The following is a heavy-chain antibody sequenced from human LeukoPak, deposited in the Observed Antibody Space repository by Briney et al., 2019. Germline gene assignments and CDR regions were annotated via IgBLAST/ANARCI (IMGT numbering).Heavy chain of an antibody. CDR2: INPNSGGT. Sequence: ASVKVPCKASGYTFTGYYMHWVRQAPGQGLEWMGWINPNSGGTNYAQKFQGRVTMTRDTSISTAYMELSRLRSDVTAVYYCARDPRRYNWFDPWGQGTLVTVSS. J-gene: IGHJ5*02. V-gene: IGHV1-2*02. CDR1: GYTFTGYY. CDR3: ARDPRRYNWFDP.